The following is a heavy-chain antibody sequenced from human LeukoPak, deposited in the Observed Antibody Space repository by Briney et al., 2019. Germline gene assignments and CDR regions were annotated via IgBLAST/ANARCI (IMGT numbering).Heavy chain of an antibody. CDR2: INPNSGGT. J-gene: IGHJ4*02. D-gene: IGHD2-15*01. V-gene: IGHV1-2*02. Sequence: ASVKVSCKASGYTFTGYYIHWVRQAPGQGLEWMGWINPNSGGTKYAQKSQGRVTMTRDTSISTAYMELSRLISDDTAVYYCARAQTYCSGVTCYSDSWGQGTLVTVSS. CDR1: GYTFTGYY. CDR3: ARAQTYCSGVTCYSDS.